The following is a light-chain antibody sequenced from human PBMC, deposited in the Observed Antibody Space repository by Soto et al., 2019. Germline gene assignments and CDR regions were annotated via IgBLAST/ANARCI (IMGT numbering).Light chain of an antibody. J-gene: IGKJ1*01. CDR3: QQYADWPKT. CDR1: QTINNN. V-gene: IGKV3-15*01. CDR2: GAS. Sequence: VMTQAPATLCVSPGERATLSCRASQTINNNVAWYQLKDGQVPRLVIYGASTRATDIPARFSGSGSGTEFTLTISSLQSEDFAEYHCQQYADWPKTFGQGTKVDI.